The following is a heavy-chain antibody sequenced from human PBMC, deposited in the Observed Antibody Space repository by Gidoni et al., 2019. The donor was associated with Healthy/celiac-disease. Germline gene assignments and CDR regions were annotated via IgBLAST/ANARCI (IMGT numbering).Heavy chain of an antibody. CDR2: ISYDGSNK. CDR1: GFPFSSYA. Sequence: QVQLVESGGGVVQPGRSLRLSCAASGFPFSSYAMHWVRQAPGKGLEWVAVISYDGSNKYYADSVKGRFTISRDKSKNTLYLQMNSLRAEDTAVYYCARDRDDYGDYKGYFQHWGQGTLVTVSS. V-gene: IGHV3-30-3*01. D-gene: IGHD4-17*01. CDR3: ARDRDDYGDYKGYFQH. J-gene: IGHJ1*01.